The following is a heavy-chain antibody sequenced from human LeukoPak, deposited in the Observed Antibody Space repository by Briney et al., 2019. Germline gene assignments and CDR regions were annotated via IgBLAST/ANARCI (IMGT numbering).Heavy chain of an antibody. CDR3: ARDYYDSSGPQTNYYGMDV. V-gene: IGHV1-2*02. CDR2: INPNSGGT. CDR1: GYTFTGYY. D-gene: IGHD3-22*01. Sequence: ASVKVSCKASGYTFTGYYMHWVRQATGQGLEWMGCINPNSGGTNYAQKFQGRVTMTRDTSISTAYMELSRLRSDDTAVYYCARDYYDSSGPQTNYYGMDVWGQGTAVTVSS. J-gene: IGHJ6*02.